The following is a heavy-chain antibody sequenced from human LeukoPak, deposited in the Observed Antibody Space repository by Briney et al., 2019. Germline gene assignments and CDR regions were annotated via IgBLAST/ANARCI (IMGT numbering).Heavy chain of an antibody. V-gene: IGHV3-23*01. CDR1: GLPYRNYA. Sequence: GGSLPHLCCPWGLPYRNYALMWLDRPPARERAWVSSITTSVTSTYYADSVKGRFTISRDNSQNTLDLQMNSLRAEDQAIYYFARAPAASCTGIRCYSFDSWGQGTLVTVSS. J-gene: IGHJ4*02. CDR3: ARAPAASCTGIRCYSFDS. CDR2: ITTSVTST. D-gene: IGHD2-8*02.